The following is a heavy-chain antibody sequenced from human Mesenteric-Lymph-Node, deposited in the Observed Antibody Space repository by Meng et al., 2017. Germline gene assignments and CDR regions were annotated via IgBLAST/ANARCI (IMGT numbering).Heavy chain of an antibody. CDR2: ISGSGGST. CDR3: ARWTRIAAAFYFDY. Sequence: GESLKISCAASGFTFSSYSMNWVRQAPGKGLEWVSAISGSGGSTYYADSVKGRFTISRDNSKNTLYLQMNSLRAEDTAVYYCARWTRIAAAFYFDYWGQGTLVTVSS. CDR1: GFTFSSYS. V-gene: IGHV3-23*01. D-gene: IGHD6-13*01. J-gene: IGHJ4*02.